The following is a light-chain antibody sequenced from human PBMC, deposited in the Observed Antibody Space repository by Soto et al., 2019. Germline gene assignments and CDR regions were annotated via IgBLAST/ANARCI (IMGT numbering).Light chain of an antibody. V-gene: IGKV1-33*01. CDR2: DAS. J-gene: IGKJ3*01. Sequence: DIQRTQSPSSLSASVGDRVTITCQASQDISNYLNWYQQKPGKAPKLLIYDASNLETVVPSRFSGSGSGTHFSFTISSVQPEDIATYYCQQYDNLPVFGPGTKWDI. CDR3: QQYDNLPV. CDR1: QDISNY.